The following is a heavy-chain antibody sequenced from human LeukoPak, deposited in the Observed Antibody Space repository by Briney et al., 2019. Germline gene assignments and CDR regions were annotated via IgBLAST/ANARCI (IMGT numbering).Heavy chain of an antibody. Sequence: SETLSLTCTVSGGSISSYYWSWIRQPPGKGLEWIGYIYYSGSTNYNPSLKSRVTISVDTSKNQFSLKLSSVTAADTAVCYCARLDYYDSSGYYYPYWYFDLWGRGTLVTVSS. CDR1: GGSISSYY. J-gene: IGHJ2*01. V-gene: IGHV4-59*08. CDR2: IYYSGST. D-gene: IGHD3-22*01. CDR3: ARLDYYDSSGYYYPYWYFDL.